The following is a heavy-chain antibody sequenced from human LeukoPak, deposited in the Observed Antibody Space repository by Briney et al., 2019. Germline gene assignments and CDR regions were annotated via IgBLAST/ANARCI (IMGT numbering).Heavy chain of an antibody. D-gene: IGHD6-19*01. CDR2: MSWNSGSI. CDR1: GFTFDDYA. Sequence: GGSLTLSCTASGFTFDDYAIHWVRQAPGKGLEWVSGMSWNSGSIGYADSVKGRFTISRDNAKNSLYLQMNSLRAEDTALYYCAKDNSRVGGHYYYYMDVWGKGTTVTVSS. V-gene: IGHV3-9*01. J-gene: IGHJ6*03. CDR3: AKDNSRVGGHYYYYMDV.